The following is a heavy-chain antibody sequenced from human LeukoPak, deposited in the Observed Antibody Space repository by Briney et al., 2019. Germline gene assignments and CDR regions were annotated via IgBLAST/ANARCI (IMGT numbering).Heavy chain of an antibody. CDR2: IYYSGST. D-gene: IGHD6-19*01. CDR1: GGSISSSSYY. Sequence: SETLSLTCTVSGGSISSSSYYWGWIRQPPGKGLEWIGSIYYSGSTYYNPSLKSRVTISVDTSKNQFSLKLSSVTAADTAVYYCARGFESSGWYYFDYWGQGTLVTVSS. CDR3: ARGFESSGWYYFDY. V-gene: IGHV4-39*07. J-gene: IGHJ4*02.